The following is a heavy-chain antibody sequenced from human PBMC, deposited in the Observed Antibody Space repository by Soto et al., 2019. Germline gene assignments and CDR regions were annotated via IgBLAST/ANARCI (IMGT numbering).Heavy chain of an antibody. D-gene: IGHD2-15*01. J-gene: IGHJ5*02. Sequence: SQTLSLTCAISGDSVSSNSAARNWIRQSPSRGLEWLGRTYYRSKWYNDYAVSVKSRITTNPDTSKNQFSLQLNSVTPEDTAVYYCARVRSPHWDWFDPWGQGTLVTVSS. CDR2: TYYRSKWYN. V-gene: IGHV6-1*01. CDR3: ARVRSPHWDWFDP. CDR1: GDSVSSNSAA.